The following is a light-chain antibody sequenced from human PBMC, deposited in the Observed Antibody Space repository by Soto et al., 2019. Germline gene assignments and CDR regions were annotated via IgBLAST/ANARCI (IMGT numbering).Light chain of an antibody. CDR3: QHVYSYPVA. CDR2: KAS. V-gene: IGKV1-5*03. CDR1: QSISVW. Sequence: DIQITQSPSTLSASVGDRVTITCRASQSISVWLAWYQQKPGKAPKLLIYKASTLESGVPSRFGGSGSGAEFTLTISNLQPDDSATYFCQHVYSYPVAFGGGTKVEI. J-gene: IGKJ4*01.